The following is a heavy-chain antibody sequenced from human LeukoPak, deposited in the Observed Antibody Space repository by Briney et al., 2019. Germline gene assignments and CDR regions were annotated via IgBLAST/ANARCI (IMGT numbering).Heavy chain of an antibody. CDR2: IYYSGST. CDR3: ARPLNPKYSSGWYDWYFDL. J-gene: IGHJ2*01. CDR1: GGSISSSSYY. V-gene: IGHV4-39*01. Sequence: PSETLSLTCTVSGGSISSSSYYWGWIRQPPGKGLEWIGSIYYSGSTYYNPSLKSRVTISVDTSKNQFSLKLSSVTAADTAVYYCARPLNPKYSSGWYDWYFDLWGRGTLVTVSS. D-gene: IGHD6-19*01.